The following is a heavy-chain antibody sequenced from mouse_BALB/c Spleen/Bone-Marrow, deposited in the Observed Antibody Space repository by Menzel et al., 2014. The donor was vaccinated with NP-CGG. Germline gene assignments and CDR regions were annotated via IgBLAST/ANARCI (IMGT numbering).Heavy chain of an antibody. CDR1: GYVFSNSW. Sequence: VQLQQSGPEVVKPGAPVKISCKASGYVFSNSWMNWVKQRPGQGLEWIGRIYPGDGNTTYNGRFKGKATLTADKSSSTVYIQITSLTAVDSAVYFCARWWDVYFDGWGAGTTGTVSS. J-gene: IGHJ1*01. CDR3: ARWWDVYFDG. V-gene: IGHV1-82*01. CDR2: IYPGDGNT. D-gene: IGHD1-1*02.